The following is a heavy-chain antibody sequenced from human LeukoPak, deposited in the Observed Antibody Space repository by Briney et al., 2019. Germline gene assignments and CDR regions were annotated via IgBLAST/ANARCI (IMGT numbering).Heavy chain of an antibody. CDR1: GFTFSSYS. CDR3: ARASRYDFWSGYPYYFDY. J-gene: IGHJ4*02. V-gene: IGHV3-48*01. D-gene: IGHD3-3*01. CDR2: ISSSSSTI. Sequence: PGGSLRLSCAASGFTFSSYSVNWVRQAPGKGLEWVSYISSSSSTIYYADSVKGRFTISRDNAKNSLYLQMNSLRAEDTAVYYCARASRYDFWSGYPYYFDYWGQGTLVTVSS.